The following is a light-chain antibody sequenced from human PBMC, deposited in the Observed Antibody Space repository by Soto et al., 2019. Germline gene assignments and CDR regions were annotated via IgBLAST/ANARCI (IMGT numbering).Light chain of an antibody. J-gene: IGKJ4*01. CDR3: QQYDSSLF. V-gene: IGKV3-20*01. CDR1: LSVSSGR. CDR2: GAS. Sequence: EIVLTQSPGTLSLSLGERATLSCRASLSVSSGRLAWYQQRPGQAPRLLIYGASNRATGISDRFSGSGSGTDVTRGVSRLEPEDFAVYYCQQYDSSLFFGGGTKVEIK.